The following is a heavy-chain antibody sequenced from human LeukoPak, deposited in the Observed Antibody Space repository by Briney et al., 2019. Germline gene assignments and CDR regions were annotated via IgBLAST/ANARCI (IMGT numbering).Heavy chain of an antibody. J-gene: IGHJ4*02. D-gene: IGHD5-12*01. CDR2: INPSGGST. CDR1: GYTFTSYY. V-gene: IGHV1-46*01. Sequence: ASVKVSCKASGYTFTSYYMHWVRQAPGQGLEWMGIINPSGGSTSYAQKFQGRVTMTRDTSTSTDYMELSSLRSEDTAVYYCARGESVPPEVRGYSGYDYRMGYWGQGTLVTVSS. CDR3: ARGESVPPEVRGYSGYDYRMGY.